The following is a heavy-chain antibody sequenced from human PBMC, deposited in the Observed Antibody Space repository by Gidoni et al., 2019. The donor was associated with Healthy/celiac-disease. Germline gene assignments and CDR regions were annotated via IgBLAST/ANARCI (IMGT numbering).Heavy chain of an antibody. CDR2: IYYSGST. V-gene: IGHV4-59*01. J-gene: IGHJ6*02. Sequence: QVQLQESGPGLVKPSETLSLTCTVSGGSISSYYWSWIRQPPGKGLEWIGYIYYSGSTNYNPSLKSRVTISVDTSKNQFSLKLSSVTAADTAVYYCARVEVTTLNYYGMDVWGQGTTVTVSS. D-gene: IGHD4-4*01. CDR1: GGSISSYY. CDR3: ARVEVTTLNYYGMDV.